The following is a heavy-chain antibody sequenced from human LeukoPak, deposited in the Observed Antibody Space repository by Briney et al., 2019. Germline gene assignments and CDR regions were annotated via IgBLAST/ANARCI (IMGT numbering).Heavy chain of an antibody. J-gene: IGHJ4*02. D-gene: IGHD3-22*01. V-gene: IGHV4-34*01. CDR1: GGSFSGYY. CDR2: INHSGST. CDR3: ARQDYYDSSGYYYPDY. Sequence: SETLSLTCAVYGGSFSGYYWSWIRQPPGKGLEWIGEINHSGSTNYNPSLKSRVTISVDTSKNQFSLKLSSVTAADTAVYYCARQDYYDSSGYYYPDYWGQGTLVTVSS.